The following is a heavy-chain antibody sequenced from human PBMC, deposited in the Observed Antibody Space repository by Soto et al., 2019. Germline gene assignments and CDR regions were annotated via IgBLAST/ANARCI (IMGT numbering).Heavy chain of an antibody. D-gene: IGHD1-26*01. CDR1: GFTFSTYW. CDR3: ARDKVVGPTTVDY. Sequence: GGSLRLSCVVSGFTFSTYWMSWVRQAPGKGLEWVANIKEDGSEKYYLDSVKGRFTIYRDNAKNSLYLQMNSLRAEDTAVYYCARDKVVGPTTVDYWGQGTLVTVSS. J-gene: IGHJ4*02. CDR2: IKEDGSEK. V-gene: IGHV3-7*03.